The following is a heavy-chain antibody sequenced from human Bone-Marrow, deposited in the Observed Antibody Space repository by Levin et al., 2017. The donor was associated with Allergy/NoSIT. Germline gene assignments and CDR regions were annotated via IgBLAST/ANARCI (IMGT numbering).Heavy chain of an antibody. CDR1: GGSISSYY. V-gene: IGHV4-59*01. D-gene: IGHD4/OR15-4a*01. CDR2: IYYSGST. Sequence: SETLSLTCTVSGGSISSYYWSWIRQPPGKGLEWIGYIYYSGSTNYNPSLKSRVTISVDTSKNQFSLNLSSVTAADTAVYYCARGGTMVNGFDYWGQGTLVTVSS. J-gene: IGHJ4*02. CDR3: ARGGTMVNGFDY.